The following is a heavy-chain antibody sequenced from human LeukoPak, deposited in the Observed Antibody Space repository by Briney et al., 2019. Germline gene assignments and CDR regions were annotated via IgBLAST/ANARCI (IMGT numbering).Heavy chain of an antibody. CDR1: GFRITNYN. CDR3: ARESYGDASGSYHGEAFDI. D-gene: IGHD3-10*01. CDR2: ISGSSRDI. Sequence: GGSLRLSSAASGFRITNYNMNWVRQAPGKGLEWVSSISGSSRDIYYADSVKGRFTISRDNAKNSLYLQMNSLRAEDTAVYYCARESYGDASGSYHGEAFDIWGQGTMVTVSS. V-gene: IGHV3-21*01. J-gene: IGHJ3*02.